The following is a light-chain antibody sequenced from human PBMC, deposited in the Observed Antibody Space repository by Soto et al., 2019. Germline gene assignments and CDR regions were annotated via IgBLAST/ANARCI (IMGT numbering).Light chain of an antibody. Sequence: EIVLSPPPSPLPLSXGERATPSXXXSQSVSSSYLAWYQQKPGQAPRFLIYGASSRATGVPDRFSGSGSGTDFSLTISRLEAEDFAVYYCQQYGSSPRTFGQGTKVDNK. V-gene: IGKV3-20*01. CDR3: QQYGSSPRT. CDR2: GAS. CDR1: QSVSSSY. J-gene: IGKJ1*01.